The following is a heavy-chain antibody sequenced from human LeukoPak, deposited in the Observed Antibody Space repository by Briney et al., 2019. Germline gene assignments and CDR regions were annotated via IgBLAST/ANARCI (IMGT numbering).Heavy chain of an antibody. V-gene: IGHV3-21*01. Sequence: GGSLRLSCAASGFTFNTYAINWVRQAPGKGLEWVSSISSSSSYIYYADSVKGRFTISRDNAKNSLYLQMNSLRAEDTAVYYCARDRPYSSSGFDYWGQGTLVTVSS. D-gene: IGHD6-6*01. CDR1: GFTFNTYA. CDR3: ARDRPYSSSGFDY. CDR2: ISSSSSYI. J-gene: IGHJ4*02.